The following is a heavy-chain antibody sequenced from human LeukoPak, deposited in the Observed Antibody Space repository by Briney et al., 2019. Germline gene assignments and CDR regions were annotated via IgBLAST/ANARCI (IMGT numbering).Heavy chain of an antibody. Sequence: SETLSLTCTVSGGSISSYYWSWIRQPAGKGLEWIGRIYTSGSTNYNPSLKSRVTMSVDTSKNQFSLKLSSVTAADTAVYYCSAPKYSSGYDYYYYGMDVWGQGTTVTVSS. V-gene: IGHV4-4*07. CDR2: IYTSGST. CDR1: GGSISSYY. D-gene: IGHD6-25*01. CDR3: SAPKYSSGYDYYYYGMDV. J-gene: IGHJ6*02.